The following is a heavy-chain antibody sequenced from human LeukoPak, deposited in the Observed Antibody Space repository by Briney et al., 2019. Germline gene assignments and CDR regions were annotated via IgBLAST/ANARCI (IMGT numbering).Heavy chain of an antibody. CDR3: AREALAAVDY. CDR2: ISYDGSNK. J-gene: IGHJ4*02. V-gene: IGHV3-30*03. Sequence: GGSLRLSCAASGFTFSSYGMNWVRQAPGKGLGWVAVISYDGSNKYYADSVKGRFTISRDNSKNTLYLQMNSLRAEDTAVYYCAREALAAVDYWGQGTLVTVSS. D-gene: IGHD6-13*01. CDR1: GFTFSSYG.